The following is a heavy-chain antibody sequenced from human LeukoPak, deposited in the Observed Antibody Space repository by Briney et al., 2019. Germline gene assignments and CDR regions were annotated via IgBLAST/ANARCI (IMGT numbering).Heavy chain of an antibody. Sequence: GGSLRLSCAASRFSFRSYDMHWVRQAPGKGLEWVAVISYDGSSKYYADSVKGRFTISRDNSKNTLYLQMNSLRAEDTAVYYCARDPFDYWGQGTLVTVSS. V-gene: IGHV3-30-3*01. CDR1: RFSFRSYD. J-gene: IGHJ4*02. CDR2: ISYDGSSK. CDR3: ARDPFDY.